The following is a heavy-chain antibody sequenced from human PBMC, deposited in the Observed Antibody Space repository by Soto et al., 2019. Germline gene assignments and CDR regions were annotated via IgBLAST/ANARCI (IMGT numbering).Heavy chain of an antibody. CDR2: IYYSGST. CDR3: ARDYDSAFDI. J-gene: IGHJ3*02. D-gene: IGHD3-3*01. Sequence: SETLSLTCTVSGGSISSYYWSWIRQPPGKGLEWIGYIYYSGSTNYNPSLKSRVTISVDTSKNQFSLKLSSVTAADTAVYYCARDYDSAFDIWGQGTMVTVSS. V-gene: IGHV4-59*01. CDR1: GGSISSYY.